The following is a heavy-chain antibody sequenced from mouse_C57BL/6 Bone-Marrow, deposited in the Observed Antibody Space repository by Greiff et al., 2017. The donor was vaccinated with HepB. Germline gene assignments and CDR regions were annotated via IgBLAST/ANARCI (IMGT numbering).Heavy chain of an antibody. V-gene: IGHV1-4*01. Sequence: VKLMESGAELARPGASVKMSCKASGYTFTSSTMHWVKQRPGQGLEWIGDINPSSGYTKYNQKFKDKATLTADKSSSTAYMQLSSLTSEDSAVYYCARDYYGSEDAMDYWGQGTSVTVAS. J-gene: IGHJ4*01. D-gene: IGHD1-1*01. CDR1: GYTFTSST. CDR2: INPSSGYT. CDR3: ARDYYGSEDAMDY.